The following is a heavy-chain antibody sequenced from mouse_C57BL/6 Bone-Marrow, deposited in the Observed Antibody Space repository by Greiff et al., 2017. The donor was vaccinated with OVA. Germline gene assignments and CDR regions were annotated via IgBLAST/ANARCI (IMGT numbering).Heavy chain of an antibody. D-gene: IGHD2-3*01. Sequence: VKLMESGPGLVAPSQSLSITCTVSGFSLTSYAISWVRQPPGKGLEWLGVIWTGGGPNDNSALKYRLSISKDNSKSQVFLKMNSLQTDDTARYYCARNEREGGLDGYHWYFDVWGTGTTVTVSS. CDR2: IWTGGGP. CDR3: ARNEREGGLDGYHWYFDV. CDR1: GFSLTSYA. V-gene: IGHV2-9-1*01. J-gene: IGHJ1*03.